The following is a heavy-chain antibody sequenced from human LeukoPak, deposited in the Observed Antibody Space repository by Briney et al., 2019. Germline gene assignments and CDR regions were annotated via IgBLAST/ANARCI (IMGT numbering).Heavy chain of an antibody. V-gene: IGHV3-53*01. Sequence: GGSLTLSCKASGFSVLVNHMAWVRQGLGKGLEWVAVILPGGVTHYTDSLRDRFSISTDKSKNVLYLQMDTLRAEDTALYYCVRERDYDTYFDYWGRGTLVTVSS. CDR3: VRERDYDTYFDY. CDR2: ILPGGVT. J-gene: IGHJ4*02. D-gene: IGHD4-17*01. CDR1: GFSVLVNH.